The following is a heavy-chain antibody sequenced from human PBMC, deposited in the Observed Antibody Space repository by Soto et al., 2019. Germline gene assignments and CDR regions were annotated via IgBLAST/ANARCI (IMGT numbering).Heavy chain of an antibody. CDR1: GSTITELS. CDR2: FDPEDGET. V-gene: IGHV1-24*01. D-gene: IGHD6-13*01. CDR3: ATDSGIGPSGVYDRQFDY. Sequence: APVKVSCKVSGSTITELSMHWVRQAPVKGLEWMGGFDPEDGETIYAQKFQGRVTMTEDTSTDTAYMELSSLRSEDTAVYYFATDSGIGPSGVYDRQFDYWGEGTLVTV. J-gene: IGHJ4*02.